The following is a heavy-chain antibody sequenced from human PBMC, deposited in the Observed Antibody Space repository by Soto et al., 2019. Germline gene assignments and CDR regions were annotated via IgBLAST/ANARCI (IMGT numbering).Heavy chain of an antibody. CDR2: IYYTGLS. V-gene: IGHV4-59*01. Sequence: SETLSLTCTVSGGSSSSYYWSWIRQPPGKGLEWIGYIYYTGLSNSNPSLNSRVTMSVDTSKNQFSLKLSSVTAADTAVYYCASHSSHWPFFDFWGQGTLVTVSS. CDR3: ASHSSHWPFFDF. D-gene: IGHD6-13*01. J-gene: IGHJ4*02. CDR1: GGSSSSYY.